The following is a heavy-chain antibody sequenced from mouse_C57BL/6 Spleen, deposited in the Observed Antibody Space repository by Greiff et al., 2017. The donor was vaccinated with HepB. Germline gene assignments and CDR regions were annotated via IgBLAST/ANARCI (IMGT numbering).Heavy chain of an antibody. CDR3: ARKGGFITTVVADFDY. J-gene: IGHJ2*01. CDR1: GYTFTDYY. D-gene: IGHD1-1*01. CDR2: INPRSGNT. Sequence: EVQLQQSGPELVKPGASVKISCKASGYTFTDYYMNWVKQSHGKSLEWIGDINPRSGNTYYNEKFKGKATLTADKSSSTAYMELRSLTSEDSAVYFCARKGGFITTVVADFDYWGQGTTLTVSS. V-gene: IGHV1-26*01.